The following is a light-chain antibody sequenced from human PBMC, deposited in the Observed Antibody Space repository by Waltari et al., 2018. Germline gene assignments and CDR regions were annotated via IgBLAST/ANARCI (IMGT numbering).Light chain of an antibody. CDR1: SSNIGAGYD. CDR3: QSYDSLSGSM. CDR2: CNS. J-gene: IGLJ3*02. Sequence: QSVLTQPPSVSGAPGQRVTISCTGSSSNIGAGYDVHWYQHLPGKVPKLLIYCNSARPSGVPLRFSGSKSGPSAYLAITGLQAEDEATYYCQSYDSLSGSMFGGGTKLTVL. V-gene: IGLV1-40*01.